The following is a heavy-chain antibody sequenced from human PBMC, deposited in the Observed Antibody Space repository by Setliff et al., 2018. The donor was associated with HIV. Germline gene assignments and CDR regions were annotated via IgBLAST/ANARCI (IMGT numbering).Heavy chain of an antibody. CDR3: ARATGAADL. J-gene: IGHJ5*02. CDR2: INTHNGNT. Sequence: ASVKVSCKASGYIFTTLGFSWVRQAPGQGLEWMGWINTHNGNTHYAQRFQGRVTMTRDTSTTTAYMELRSLRSDDTAVYYCARATGAADLWGQGTKVTVSS. V-gene: IGHV1-18*01. D-gene: IGHD6-13*01. CDR1: GYIFTTLG.